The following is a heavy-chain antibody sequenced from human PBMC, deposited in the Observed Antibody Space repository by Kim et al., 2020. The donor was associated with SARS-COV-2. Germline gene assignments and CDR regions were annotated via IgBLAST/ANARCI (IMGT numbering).Heavy chain of an antibody. V-gene: IGHV1-46*01. CDR1: GYTFTSYY. D-gene: IGHD3-10*01. CDR2: INPSGGST. J-gene: IGHJ4*02. Sequence: ASVKVSCKASGYTFTSYYMHWVRQAPGQGLEWMGIINPSGGSTSYAQKFQGRVTMTRDTSTSTVYMELSSLRSEDTAVYYCARGANDYYGSGSYYNENDYWGQGTLVTVSS. CDR3: ARGANDYYGSGSYYNENDY.